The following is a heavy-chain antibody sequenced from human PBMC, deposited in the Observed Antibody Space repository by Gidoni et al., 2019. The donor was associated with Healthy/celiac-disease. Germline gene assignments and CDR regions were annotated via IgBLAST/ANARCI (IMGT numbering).Heavy chain of an antibody. CDR1: GFNFSSYS. V-gene: IGHV3-21*01. CDR3: ARGYYSSGWYATAY. CDR2: ISSSSSYI. Sequence: EVQLVESGGGLVKPGGSLRLSCSASGFNFSSYSMNWVRQAPGKGLEWVSSISSSSSYIYYADSVKGRFTISRDNAKNSLYLQMNSLRAEDTAVYYCARGYYSSGWYATAYWGQGTLVTVSS. J-gene: IGHJ4*02. D-gene: IGHD6-19*01.